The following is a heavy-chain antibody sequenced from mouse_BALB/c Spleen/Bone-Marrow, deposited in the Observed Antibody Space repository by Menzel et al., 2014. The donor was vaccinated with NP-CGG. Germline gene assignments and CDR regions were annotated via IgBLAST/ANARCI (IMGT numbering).Heavy chain of an antibody. Sequence: DVKLVESGGGLVKPGGSLKLSCAVSGFTFSSYAMSWVRQTPEKRLEWVATISSGGSYTYYPDSVKGRFTISSDNAKNALYLQMSSLRSEDTAMYYCARHFITSAAGAMDYWGQRTSGTVSS. CDR3: ARHFITSAAGAMDY. J-gene: IGHJ4*01. V-gene: IGHV5-9-3*01. CDR1: GFTFSSYA. CDR2: ISSGGSYT. D-gene: IGHD1-2*01.